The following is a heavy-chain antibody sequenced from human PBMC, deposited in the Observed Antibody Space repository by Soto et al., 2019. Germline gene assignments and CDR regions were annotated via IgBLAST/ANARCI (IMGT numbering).Heavy chain of an antibody. V-gene: IGHV5-51*01. Sequence: GESLKISCQGSGYSFTSYWIAWVRQMPGKGREWMGIVYPGDSDTRYSPSFQGQVTISADKSISTAYLQWSSLKASDTAMYYCSRLSGCRNGVCYKFDYWGQGTLVTVSS. CDR3: SRLSGCRNGVCYKFDY. D-gene: IGHD2-8*01. CDR2: VYPGDSDT. J-gene: IGHJ4*02. CDR1: GYSFTSYW.